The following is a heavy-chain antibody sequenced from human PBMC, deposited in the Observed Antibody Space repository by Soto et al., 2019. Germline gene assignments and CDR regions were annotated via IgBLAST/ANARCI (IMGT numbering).Heavy chain of an antibody. CDR1: GFTFSSYG. Sequence: QVQLVESGGGVVQPGRSLRLSCAASGFTFSSYGMHWVRQAPGKGLEWVAVISYDGSNKYYADSVKGRFTISRDNSKNTLYLQMNSLRAEDTAVYYCAKDRSGWYEGWGQGTLVTVSS. CDR3: AKDRSGWYEG. V-gene: IGHV3-30*18. J-gene: IGHJ4*02. CDR2: ISYDGSNK. D-gene: IGHD6-19*01.